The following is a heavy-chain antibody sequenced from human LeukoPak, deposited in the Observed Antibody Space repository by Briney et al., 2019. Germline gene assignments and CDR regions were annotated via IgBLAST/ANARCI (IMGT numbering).Heavy chain of an antibody. CDR2: IYTSGST. CDR1: GGSISSGSYY. J-gene: IGHJ6*03. CDR3: ARDVRSSGWYQNYYMDV. D-gene: IGHD6-19*01. Sequence: PSETLSLTCTVSGGSISSGSYYWSWIRQPAGKGLEWIGRIYTSGSTNYNPSLKSRVTISVDTSKNQFSLKLSSVTAADTDVYYCARDVRSSGWYQNYYMDVWGKGTTVTVSS. V-gene: IGHV4-61*02.